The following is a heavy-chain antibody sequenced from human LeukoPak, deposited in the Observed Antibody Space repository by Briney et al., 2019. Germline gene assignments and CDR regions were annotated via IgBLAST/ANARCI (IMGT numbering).Heavy chain of an antibody. D-gene: IGHD2-8*01. J-gene: IGHJ4*02. V-gene: IGHV1-2*06. Sequence: RASVKVSCKASGYTFTGYYIHWVRQAPGQGLEWMGRIDPDSGGTNYAQKFQGRVTMARDTSINTAYMELSRLRSDDTAVYYCAREYSTNWYLLWDFWGQGTLVTVSS. CDR2: IDPDSGGT. CDR1: GYTFTGYY. CDR3: AREYSTNWYLLWDF.